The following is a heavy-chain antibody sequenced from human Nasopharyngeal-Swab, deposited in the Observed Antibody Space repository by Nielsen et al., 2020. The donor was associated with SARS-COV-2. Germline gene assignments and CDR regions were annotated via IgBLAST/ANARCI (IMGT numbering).Heavy chain of an antibody. Sequence: SCAASGFTFSTYTMHWVRQAPGKGLEWVAVVSYDGSNKYCADSVKGRFTISRDNSKNSLYLQINSLRVEDTAMYYCARDTYHFWSGYRYFDSWGQGTLVTVSS. V-gene: IGHV3-30*04. CDR2: VSYDGSNK. D-gene: IGHD3-3*01. CDR3: ARDTYHFWSGYRYFDS. J-gene: IGHJ4*02. CDR1: GFTFSTYT.